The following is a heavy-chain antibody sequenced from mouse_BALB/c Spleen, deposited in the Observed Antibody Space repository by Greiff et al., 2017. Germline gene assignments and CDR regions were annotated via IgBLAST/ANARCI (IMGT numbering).Heavy chain of an antibody. Sequence: EVQRVESGGGLVQPGGSRKLSCAASGFTFSSFGMHWVRQAPEKGLEWVAYISSGSSTIYYADTVKGRFTISRDNPKNTLFLQMTSLRSEDTAMYYCARSDDNYTFYYAMDYWGQGTSVTVSS. CDR1: GFTFSSFG. CDR2: ISSGSSTI. D-gene: IGHD2-1*01. J-gene: IGHJ4*01. CDR3: ARSDDNYTFYYAMDY. V-gene: IGHV5-17*02.